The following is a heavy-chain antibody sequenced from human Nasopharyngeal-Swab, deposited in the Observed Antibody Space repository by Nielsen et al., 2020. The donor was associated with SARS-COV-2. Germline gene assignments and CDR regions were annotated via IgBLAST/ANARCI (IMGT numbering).Heavy chain of an antibody. CDR1: GFTFSSYA. CDR3: AILEGNGSGSP. D-gene: IGHD3-10*01. J-gene: IGHJ5*02. CDR2: ISYDGGNK. V-gene: IGHV3-30*14. Sequence: GESLKISCAASGFTFSSYAMNWVRKAPGKGLEWVAVISYDGGNKYYADSVKGRFTISRDNSKNTLYLQMNSLRAEDTAVYYCAILEGNGSGSPWGQGTLVTVSS.